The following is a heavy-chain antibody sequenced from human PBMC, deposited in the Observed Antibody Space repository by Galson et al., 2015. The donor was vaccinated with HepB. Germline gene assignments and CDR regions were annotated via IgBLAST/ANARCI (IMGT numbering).Heavy chain of an antibody. CDR3: VGEYGGSYRFDY. D-gene: IGHD6-25*01. V-gene: IGHV4-31*03. Sequence: TLSLTCTVSGGSISSGGYQWAWIRQDPGKGLEWMGYISYSGTTTYNPSVKGRMTISLDTSKNQFSLRLDSVTAADTALYYCVGEYGGSYRFDYWGQGTLVTVSS. J-gene: IGHJ4*02. CDR2: ISYSGTT. CDR1: GGSISSGGYQ.